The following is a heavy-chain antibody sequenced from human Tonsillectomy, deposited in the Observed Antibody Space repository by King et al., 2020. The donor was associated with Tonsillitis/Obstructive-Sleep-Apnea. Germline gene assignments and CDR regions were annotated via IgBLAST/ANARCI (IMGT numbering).Heavy chain of an antibody. CDR3: ARAPYGAAVVAI. J-gene: IGHJ3*02. V-gene: IGHV3-30*01. CDR2: ISYDGSNK. D-gene: IGHD4-17*01. Sequence: VQLVESGGGVVQPGRSLRLSCAASGFTFSSYAMHWVRQAPGKGLEWVAVISYDGSNKYYADSVKGRFTISRDNSKNTLYLQMDSLRGEDTAVYYCARAPYGAAVVAILGPGTMVSVSS. CDR1: GFTFSSYA.